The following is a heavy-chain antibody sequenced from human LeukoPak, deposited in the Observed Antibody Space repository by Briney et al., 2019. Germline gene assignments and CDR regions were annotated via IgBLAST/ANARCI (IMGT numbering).Heavy chain of an antibody. J-gene: IGHJ5*02. D-gene: IGHD2-21*02. CDR1: GGSISSGGYS. CDR2: IYYSGST. CDR3: AREAYCGGDCYSGEKGHWFDP. V-gene: IGHV4-30-4*07. Sequence: PSEILSLTCAVSGGSISSGGYSWSWIRQPPGKGLEWIGYIYYSGSTYYNPSLKSRVTISVDTSKNQFSLKLSSVTAADTAVYYCAREAYCGGDCYSGEKGHWFDPWGQGTLVTVSS.